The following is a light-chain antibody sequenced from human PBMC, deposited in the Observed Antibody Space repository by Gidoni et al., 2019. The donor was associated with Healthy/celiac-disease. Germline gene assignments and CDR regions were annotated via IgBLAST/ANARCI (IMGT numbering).Light chain of an antibody. CDR1: QDISNY. CDR3: QQYDNLP. CDR2: DAS. V-gene: IGKV1-33*01. Sequence: DIQLTQSPSSLFASVGDSVTITCQASQDISNYLNWYQQKPGKAPKHRIYDASNLETGVPSRFSGSGSGTDFTFTISSLQPEDIATYYCQQYDNLPFGEGTKVEIK. J-gene: IGKJ4*01.